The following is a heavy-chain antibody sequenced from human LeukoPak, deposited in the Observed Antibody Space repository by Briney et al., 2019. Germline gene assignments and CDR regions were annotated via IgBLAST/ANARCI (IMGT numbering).Heavy chain of an antibody. CDR1: GGSISSYY. J-gene: IGHJ4*02. D-gene: IGHD6-13*01. CDR2: IYYSGST. V-gene: IGHV4-59*08. CDR3: ARHIAAAGRFDY. Sequence: NASETLSLTCTVSGGSISSYYWSWIRQPPGKGLEWIGYIYYSGSTNYNPSLKSRVTISVDGSESQFSLKVSSVTAADTAVYYCARHIAAAGRFDYWGQGTLVTVSS.